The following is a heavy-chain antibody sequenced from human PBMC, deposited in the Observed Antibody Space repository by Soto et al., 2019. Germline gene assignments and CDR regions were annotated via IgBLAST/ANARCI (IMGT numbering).Heavy chain of an antibody. CDR1: GDSVSSNSAG. J-gene: IGHJ4*01. V-gene: IGHV6-1*01. Sequence: SQTLSLTCAITGDSVSSNSAGWSWVRQSPSRGLEWLGRTYYRSKWYYEYAVSVRGRITINPDTSKNQYSLQLNSVAPEDTAVYFCARGEQYSGRIFDYWGQGTLVTVSS. CDR2: TYYRSKWYY. D-gene: IGHD1-26*01. CDR3: ARGEQYSGRIFDY.